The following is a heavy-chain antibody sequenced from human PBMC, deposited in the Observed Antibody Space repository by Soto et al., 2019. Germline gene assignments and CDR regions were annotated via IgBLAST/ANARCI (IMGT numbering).Heavy chain of an antibody. D-gene: IGHD2-2*01. CDR1: GYTFSSYG. CDR3: VRDHRFIVIKPAVTLGDKAWFDP. J-gene: IGHJ5*02. V-gene: IGHV1-18*01. Sequence: ASVKVSCKASGYTFSSYGITWVRQAPGQGLEWMGWISAYNGNTHYTQKLQGRVTMTTDTSTSTAYMEVRNLRSDDTAVYYCVRDHRFIVIKPAVTLGDKAWFDPWGQGTLVTVSS. CDR2: ISAYNGNT.